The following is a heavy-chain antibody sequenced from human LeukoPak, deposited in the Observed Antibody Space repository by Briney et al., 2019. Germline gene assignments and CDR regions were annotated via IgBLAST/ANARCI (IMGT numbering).Heavy chain of an antibody. D-gene: IGHD3-3*01. J-gene: IGHJ4*02. Sequence: PSETLSLTCAVSGYSISSGYYWAWIRQPPGQGLEWIGSIYHTGTTYYNPSLKSRVTISLDTSKNQFSLKLSSVTAADTAVYYCARQIFGVAQRFDFWGQGTLVTVSS. CDR1: GYSISSGYY. CDR3: ARQIFGVAQRFDF. V-gene: IGHV4-38-2*01. CDR2: IYHTGTT.